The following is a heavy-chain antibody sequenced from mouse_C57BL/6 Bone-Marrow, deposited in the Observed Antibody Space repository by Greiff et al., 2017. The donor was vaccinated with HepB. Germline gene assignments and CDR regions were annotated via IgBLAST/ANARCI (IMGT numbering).Heavy chain of an antibody. CDR3: ARWYYGSSFAY. J-gene: IGHJ3*01. CDR2: IGSGGSS. Sequence: QVQLKESGPGLVQPSQSLSITCTVSGFSLTSYGVHWVRQSPGKGLEWLGVIGSGGSSDYNAAFMSRLSISKDNSKSQVFFKMNSLQADDTAIYYCARWYYGSSFAYWGQGTLVTVSA. CDR1: GFSLTSYG. V-gene: IGHV2-2*01. D-gene: IGHD1-1*01.